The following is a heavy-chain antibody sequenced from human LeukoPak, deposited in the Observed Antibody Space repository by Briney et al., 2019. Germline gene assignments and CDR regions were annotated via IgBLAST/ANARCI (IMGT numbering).Heavy chain of an antibody. CDR1: GGSISSYY. V-gene: IGHV4-4*07. J-gene: IGHJ6*02. Sequence: NASETLSLTCTVSGGSISSYYWSWIRQPPGKGLEWIGRIYTSGRTDYNPSLKSRVTISVDKSKNQFSLKLSSVTAADTAVYYCARSWKDGMDVWGQGTTVTVSS. CDR2: IYTSGRT. CDR3: ARSWKDGMDV. D-gene: IGHD1-1*01.